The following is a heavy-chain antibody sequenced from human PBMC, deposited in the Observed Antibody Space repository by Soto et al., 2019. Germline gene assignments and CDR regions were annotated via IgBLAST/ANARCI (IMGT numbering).Heavy chain of an antibody. D-gene: IGHD6-19*01. CDR1: GFSLSNARMG. J-gene: IGHJ4*02. CDR3: ARTSSPRWEFSSGWYHFDY. CDR2: IFSNDEK. V-gene: IGHV2-26*01. Sequence: QVTLKESGPVLVKPTETLTLTCTVSGFSLSNARMGVSWIRQPPGKALEWLAHIFSNDEKSYSTSLKSRLTISKDTSKSQVVLTMTNMDPVDTATYYCARTSSPRWEFSSGWYHFDYWGQGTLVTVSS.